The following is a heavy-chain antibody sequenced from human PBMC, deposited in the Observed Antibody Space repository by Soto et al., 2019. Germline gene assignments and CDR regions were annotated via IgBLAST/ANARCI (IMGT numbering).Heavy chain of an antibody. CDR3: ARVYTNYDSSGPLVPYYGMDV. Sequence: QVQLVESGGGVVQPGRSLRLSCAASGFTFSSYVMHWVRQAPGKGLEWVAVIWYDGSNKYYADSVKGRFTISRDNSKNTLYLQMNSLRAEDTAVYYCARVYTNYDSSGPLVPYYGMDVWGQGTTVTVSS. V-gene: IGHV3-33*01. CDR1: GFTFSSYV. J-gene: IGHJ6*02. CDR2: IWYDGSNK. D-gene: IGHD3-22*01.